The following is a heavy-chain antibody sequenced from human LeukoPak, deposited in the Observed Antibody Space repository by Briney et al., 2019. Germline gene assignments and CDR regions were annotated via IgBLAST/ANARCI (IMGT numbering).Heavy chain of an antibody. CDR3: AKASESGYARRGWFDP. J-gene: IGHJ5*02. Sequence: GGSLRLSCAASGFTFSSYGMHWVRQAPGKGLEWVAFIRYDGSNKYYADSVKGRFTISRDNSKNTLYLQMNSMRGEDTAVYYCAKASESGYARRGWFDPWGQGTLVTVSS. CDR2: IRYDGSNK. D-gene: IGHD5-12*01. V-gene: IGHV3-30*02. CDR1: GFTFSSYG.